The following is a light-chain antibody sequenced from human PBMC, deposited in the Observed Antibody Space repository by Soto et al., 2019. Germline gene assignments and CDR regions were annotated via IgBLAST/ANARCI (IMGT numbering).Light chain of an antibody. CDR3: SSYTSSSNHHYV. CDR1: SSDVGGYNY. V-gene: IGLV2-14*01. J-gene: IGLJ1*01. CDR2: DVS. Sequence: QSVLTQPASVSGSPGQSITISCTGTSSDVGGYNYVSCYQQHPGKAPKLMLYDVSNRPSGVSNRFSGAKSGNTASLTISGIQSEDADEYYCSSYTSSSNHHYVFGTGTKLTFL.